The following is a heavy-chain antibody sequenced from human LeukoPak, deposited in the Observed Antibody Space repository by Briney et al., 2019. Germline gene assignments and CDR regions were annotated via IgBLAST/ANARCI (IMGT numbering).Heavy chain of an antibody. CDR3: VRDRDGNSYVDY. V-gene: IGHV3-33*01. CDR1: GFTFNSYG. J-gene: IGHJ4*02. Sequence: GGSLRLSCAASGFTFNSYGMHWVRRAPGKGLEWVEVIWYDGSNQYYADSVKGRFTISRDNSKNTLYLQMNSLRAEDTGLYYCVRDRDGNSYVDYWGQGTLVTVSS. CDR2: IWYDGSNQ. D-gene: IGHD1-7*01.